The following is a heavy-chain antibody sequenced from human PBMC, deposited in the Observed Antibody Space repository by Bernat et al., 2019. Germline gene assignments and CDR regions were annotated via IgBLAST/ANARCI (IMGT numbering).Heavy chain of an antibody. Sequence: QVQLVQSGAEVKKPGASVKVSCKASGYTFTSYGISWVRQAPGQGLEWMGWISAYNGNTNYAQKLQGRVTMTTDTSTSTAYMELRSLRSDDTAVYYCATSSFGDTIFGVVSFYYYYYGMDVWGQGTTVTVSS. V-gene: IGHV1-18*01. D-gene: IGHD3-3*01. CDR3: ATSSFGDTIFGVVSFYYYYYGMDV. CDR1: GYTFTSYG. CDR2: ISAYNGNT. J-gene: IGHJ6*02.